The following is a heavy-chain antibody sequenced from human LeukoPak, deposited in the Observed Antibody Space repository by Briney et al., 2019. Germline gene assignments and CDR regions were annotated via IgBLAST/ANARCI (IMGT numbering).Heavy chain of an antibody. CDR2: IIPIFGTA. J-gene: IGHJ5*02. CDR3: ARALLRYCSSTSCYWFDP. Sequence: ASVKVSCKASGGTFSSYVISWVRQAPGQGLEWMGGIIPIFGTANYAQKFQGRVTITADESTSTAYVELSSLRSEDTAVYYCARALLRYCSSTSCYWFDPWGQGTLVTVSS. D-gene: IGHD2-2*01. V-gene: IGHV1-69*13. CDR1: GGTFSSYV.